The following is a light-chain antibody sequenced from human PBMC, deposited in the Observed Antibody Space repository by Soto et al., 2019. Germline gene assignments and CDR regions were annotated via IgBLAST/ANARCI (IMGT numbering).Light chain of an antibody. CDR1: SSDVGGYNY. Sequence: QSVVAQPASVCGSPGEAITISCTGTSSDVGGYNYVSWYQQHPGKAPKLMIYAVTDRPSGVSSRFSGSKSGNTASLTISGLQAEDEADYYCSSYTSSSTLFGTGTKVTVL. CDR3: SSYTSSSTL. V-gene: IGLV2-14*01. CDR2: AVT. J-gene: IGLJ1*01.